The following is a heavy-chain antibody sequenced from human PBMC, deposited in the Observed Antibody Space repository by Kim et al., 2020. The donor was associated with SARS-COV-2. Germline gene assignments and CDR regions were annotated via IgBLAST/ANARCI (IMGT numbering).Heavy chain of an antibody. CDR3: AKMYSSGWPGALFDY. V-gene: IGHV3-7*01. Sequence: DSVKGRFTISRDNAKNSLYLQMNSLRAEDTAVYYCAKMYSSGWPGALFDYWGQGTLVTVSS. D-gene: IGHD6-19*01. J-gene: IGHJ4*02.